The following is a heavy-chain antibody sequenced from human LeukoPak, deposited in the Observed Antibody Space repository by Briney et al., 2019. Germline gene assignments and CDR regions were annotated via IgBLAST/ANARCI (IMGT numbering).Heavy chain of an antibody. J-gene: IGHJ4*02. CDR3: ATYDSSGYYNY. V-gene: IGHV1-24*01. Sequence: ASVKVSCKVSGYTLSDLVIHWVRQAPGKGLEWMGGFDPEDGETIHAQKFQGRVTMTEDTSTDTAYMELSSLRSEDTAVYYCATYDSSGYYNYWGQGTLVTVSS. CDR1: GYTLSDLV. D-gene: IGHD3-22*01. CDR2: FDPEDGET.